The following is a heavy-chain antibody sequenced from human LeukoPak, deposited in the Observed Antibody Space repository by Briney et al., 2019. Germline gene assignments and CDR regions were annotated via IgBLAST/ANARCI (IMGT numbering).Heavy chain of an antibody. CDR1: GGSISSSSYY. D-gene: IGHD3-9*01. CDR2: IYYSGST. CDR3: ARHPLYYDILTGYGAYYYFDY. Sequence: SETLSLTCTVSGGSISSSSYYWGWIRQPPGKGLEWIGSIYYSGSTYYNPSLKSRVTISVDTSKNQFSLKLSSVTAADTAVYYCARHPLYYDILTGYGAYYYFDYWGQGTLVTVSS. V-gene: IGHV4-39*01. J-gene: IGHJ4*02.